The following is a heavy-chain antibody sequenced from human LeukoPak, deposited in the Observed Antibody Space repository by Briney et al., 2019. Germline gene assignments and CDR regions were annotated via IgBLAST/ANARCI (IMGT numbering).Heavy chain of an antibody. J-gene: IGHJ5*02. Sequence: ASVKVSCKASGYTFSKYGISWVRQAPGHGLEWMGWISGHNGNTNYAQKFQGRATMTTDTSTSTAYMELRSLRVDDTAVYFCARDFAWGSGGAPIDDNWLDPWGQGTLVTVSS. CDR3: ARDFAWGSGGAPIDDNWLDP. CDR2: ISGHNGNT. CDR1: GYTFSKYG. D-gene: IGHD7-27*01. V-gene: IGHV1-18*01.